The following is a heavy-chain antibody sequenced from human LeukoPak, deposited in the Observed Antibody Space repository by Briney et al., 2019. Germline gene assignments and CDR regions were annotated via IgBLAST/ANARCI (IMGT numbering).Heavy chain of an antibody. Sequence: SETLSLACTVSGGSISSYYWSWIRQPPGKGLEWIGYIYYSGSTNYNPSLKSRVTISVDTSKNQFSLKLSSVTAADTAVYYCARGGEYPSRYSNTWSTFDYWGQGTLITVSS. V-gene: IGHV4-59*01. CDR1: GGSISSYY. CDR3: ARGGEYPSRYSNTWSTFDY. D-gene: IGHD6-13*01. CDR2: IYYSGST. J-gene: IGHJ4*02.